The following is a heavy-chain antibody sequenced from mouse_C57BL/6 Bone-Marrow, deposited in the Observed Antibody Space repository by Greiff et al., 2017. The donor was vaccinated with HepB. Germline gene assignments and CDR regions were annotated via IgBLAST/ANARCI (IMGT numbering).Heavy chain of an antibody. D-gene: IGHD2-5*01. CDR1: GYTFTSYG. Sequence: VQLQQSGAELARPGASVKLSCKASGYTFTSYGMSWVKQRTGQGLEWIGEIYPRSGNTYYNEKFKGKATLTADKSSSTAYMELRSLTSEDSAVYFCARHYSNYEGYFDVWGTGTTVTVSS. V-gene: IGHV1-81*01. J-gene: IGHJ1*03. CDR3: ARHYSNYEGYFDV. CDR2: IYPRSGNT.